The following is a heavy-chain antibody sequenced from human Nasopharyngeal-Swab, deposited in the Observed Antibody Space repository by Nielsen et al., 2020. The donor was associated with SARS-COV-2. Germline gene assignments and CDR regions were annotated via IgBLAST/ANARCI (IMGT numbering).Heavy chain of an antibody. Sequence: GESLKISCAASGFTFSSYGMHWVRQAPGKGLEWVAVISYDGSNKYYADSVKGRFTISRDNSKNTLYLQMNSLRAEDTAVYYCAKGMLQGMDYWGQGTLATVSS. CDR1: GFTFSSYG. CDR3: AKGMLQGMDY. D-gene: IGHD2-8*01. CDR2: ISYDGSNK. J-gene: IGHJ4*02. V-gene: IGHV3-30*18.